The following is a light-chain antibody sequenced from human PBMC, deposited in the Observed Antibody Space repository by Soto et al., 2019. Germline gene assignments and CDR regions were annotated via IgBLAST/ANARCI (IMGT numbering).Light chain of an antibody. CDR3: AAWDDSLNVVV. CDR1: SSNIGSYT. V-gene: IGLV1-44*01. Sequence: QSVLTQPPSASGTPGQRVTISCSGSSSNIGSYTVNWYQQLPGTAPKLLIYSNNQRPSGVPDRFSGSKSGTSASLAISGLQSEDEADYHCAAWDDSLNVVVFGGGTKVTVL. CDR2: SNN. J-gene: IGLJ2*01.